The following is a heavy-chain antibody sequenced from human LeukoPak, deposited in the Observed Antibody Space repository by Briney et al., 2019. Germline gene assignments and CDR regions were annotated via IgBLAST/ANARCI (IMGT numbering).Heavy chain of an antibody. CDR1: GFTFSSYW. J-gene: IGHJ5*02. D-gene: IGHD3-9*01. CDR3: AKGSSGVGYDIFGFDP. Sequence: TGGSLRLSCAASGFTFSSYWMHWVRQAPGKGLVWVSRINGDGSSTAYAGSVKGRFTISRDNSKNTLYLQMNSLRAEDTAVYYCAKGSSGVGYDIFGFDPWGQGTLVTVSS. CDR2: INGDGSST. V-gene: IGHV3-74*01.